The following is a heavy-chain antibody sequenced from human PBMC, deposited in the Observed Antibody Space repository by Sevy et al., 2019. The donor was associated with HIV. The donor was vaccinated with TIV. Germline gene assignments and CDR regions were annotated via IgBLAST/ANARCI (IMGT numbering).Heavy chain of an antibody. D-gene: IGHD5-12*01. Sequence: ASVKVSCKVSGYILSELSVHWVRQAPGKGLEWMGGFEPEDGETIYAQKFQGRVNMTEDTSTDTAYMELTSLRSEDTAVYSCATAPARLLVADDAFDIWGQGTMVTVSS. CDR3: ATAPARLLVADDAFDI. CDR1: GYILSELS. V-gene: IGHV1-24*01. J-gene: IGHJ3*02. CDR2: FEPEDGET.